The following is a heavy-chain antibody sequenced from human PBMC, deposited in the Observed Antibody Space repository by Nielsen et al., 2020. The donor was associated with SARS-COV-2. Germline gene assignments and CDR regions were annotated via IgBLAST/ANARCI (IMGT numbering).Heavy chain of an antibody. Sequence: VRQAPGKGLEWAAVISYDGSNKYYADSVKGRFTISRDNSKNTLYLQMNSLRTEDTAVYYCAREDVVVVPAAKGSYYYYGMDVWGQGTTVTVSS. V-gene: IGHV3-30*03. CDR2: ISYDGSNK. CDR3: AREDVVVVPAAKGSYYYYGMDV. D-gene: IGHD2-2*01. J-gene: IGHJ6*02.